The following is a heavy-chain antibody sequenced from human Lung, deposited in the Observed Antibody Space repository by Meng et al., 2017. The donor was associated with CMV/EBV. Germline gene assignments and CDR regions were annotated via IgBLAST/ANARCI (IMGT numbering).Heavy chain of an antibody. Sequence: SETLSLXCTVSGGSISSYFWSWIRQPPGKGLEWIGYIYYSGSTNYNPSLKSRVTISVDTSKNQFSLKLSSVTAADTAVYYCARDLTREVAWGFDPWGKGNXVNGSS. V-gene: IGHV4-59*01. CDR3: ARDLTREVAWGFDP. CDR1: GGSISSYF. D-gene: IGHD7-27*01. CDR2: IYYSGST. J-gene: IGHJ5*02.